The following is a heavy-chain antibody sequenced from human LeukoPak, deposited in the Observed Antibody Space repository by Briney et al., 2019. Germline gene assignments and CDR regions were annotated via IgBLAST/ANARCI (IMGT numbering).Heavy chain of an antibody. Sequence: ETLSLTCTVSGGSISSYYWSWIRQPPGKGLEWVSRISGDSVYTNYADSVKGRFTISRDNPRNTVDVQMNSLRVEDTAVYFCAKMGAYEHGGSWGQGTLVTVSS. CDR1: GGSISSYY. V-gene: IGHV3-23*01. J-gene: IGHJ4*02. CDR3: AKMGAYEHGGS. CDR2: ISGDSVYT. D-gene: IGHD4-23*01.